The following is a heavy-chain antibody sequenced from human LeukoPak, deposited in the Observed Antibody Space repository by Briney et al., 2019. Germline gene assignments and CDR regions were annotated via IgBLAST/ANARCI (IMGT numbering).Heavy chain of an antibody. CDR3: ARDRGVGGYFDWFPSHPDNYYYYYMDV. CDR2: INPNSGGT. J-gene: IGHJ6*03. V-gene: IGHV1-2*02. CDR1: GYTFTGYY. D-gene: IGHD3-9*01. Sequence: GASVKVSCKASGYTFTGYYMHWVRQAPGQGLEWMGWINPNSGGTNYAQKLQGRVTMTRDTSISTAYMELSRLRSDDTAVYYCARDRGVGGYFDWFPSHPDNYYYYYMDVWGKGTTVTISS.